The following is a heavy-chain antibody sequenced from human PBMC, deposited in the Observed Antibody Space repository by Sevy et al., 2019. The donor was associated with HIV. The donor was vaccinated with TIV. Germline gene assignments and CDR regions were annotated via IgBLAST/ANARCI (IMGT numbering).Heavy chain of an antibody. Sequence: SETLSLTCAVSDFSIRSGYYWAWIRQPPGMGLEWIGSVYQSGSTHYNPSLKSRVTISVDTSKTHFFLKLDSVTAADTAVYYCARQGYFYTDAFDIWGQGTMVTVSS. CDR2: VYQSGST. CDR3: ARQGYFYTDAFDI. J-gene: IGHJ3*02. D-gene: IGHD2-15*01. V-gene: IGHV4-38-2*01. CDR1: DFSIRSGYY.